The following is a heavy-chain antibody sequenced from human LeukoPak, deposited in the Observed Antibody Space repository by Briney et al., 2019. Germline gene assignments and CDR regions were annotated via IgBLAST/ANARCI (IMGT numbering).Heavy chain of an antibody. J-gene: IGHJ4*02. V-gene: IGHV3-21*01. CDR1: GFTFSSYS. CDR3: ARDLSFSSGWDY. Sequence: GGSLRLSCAASGFTFSSYSMTWVRQAPGKGLEWVSSISSSSTYIYYADTVKGRFTISRDNAKNSLYLQMNSLRAEDTAVYYCARDLSFSSGWDYWGQGTLVTVSS. D-gene: IGHD6-19*01. CDR2: ISSSSTYI.